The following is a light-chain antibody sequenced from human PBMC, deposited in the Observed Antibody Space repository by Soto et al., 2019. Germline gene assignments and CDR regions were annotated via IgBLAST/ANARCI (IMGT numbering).Light chain of an antibody. CDR3: QVWNSSSDPVV. CDR2: DDS. Sequence: SYELTQPPSVSVAPGQTARIPCGGNDIGSKSVHWYRLKPGQSPVLVVYDDSDRPSGIPERVSGSNSGNTATLTINGVEAGDEAAYFCQVWNSSSDPVVFGGGTKVTV. CDR1: DIGSKS. J-gene: IGLJ2*01. V-gene: IGLV3-21*02.